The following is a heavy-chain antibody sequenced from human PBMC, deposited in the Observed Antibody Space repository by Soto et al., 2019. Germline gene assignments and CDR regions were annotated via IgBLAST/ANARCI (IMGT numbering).Heavy chain of an antibody. CDR3: ARGRTGYSSSWYVD. CDR2: INHSGSI. J-gene: IGHJ4*02. CDR1: GGSFSGFY. D-gene: IGHD6-13*01. Sequence: QVQLQQWGAGLLKPSETLSLTCAVYGGSFSGFYWSWIRQPPVKGLEWIGEINHSGSINYNASLKSRLTISVDTSKNQFSLKLTSVTAADTAVYFCARGRTGYSSSWYVDWGQGTLVTVSS. V-gene: IGHV4-34*01.